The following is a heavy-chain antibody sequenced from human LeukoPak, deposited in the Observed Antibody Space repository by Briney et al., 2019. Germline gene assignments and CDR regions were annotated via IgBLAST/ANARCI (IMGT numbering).Heavy chain of an antibody. CDR3: ARATYYYDSSGYYYRY. J-gene: IGHJ4*02. Sequence: ASVKVSCKASGGTFSSYAISWVRQAPGQGLEWMGGIIPIFGTANYAQKFQGRVTITADESTSTDYMELSSLRSEDTAVYYCARATYYYDSSGYYYRYWGQGTLVTVSS. V-gene: IGHV1-69*13. CDR2: IIPIFGTA. CDR1: GGTFSSYA. D-gene: IGHD3-22*01.